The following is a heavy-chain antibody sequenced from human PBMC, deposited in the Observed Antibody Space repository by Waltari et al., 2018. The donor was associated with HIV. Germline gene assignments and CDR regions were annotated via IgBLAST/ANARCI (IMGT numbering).Heavy chain of an antibody. CDR3: SRDTFGEYDY. Sequence: EVQLVQSGGGLIKPGGSLRLSCAGSGFSVSSYWMHWVRQTPGKGMVWVSRINIEWSRIDYADSVRGRFTISRDSAKNTLSLQMNSLTEEDTAVYYCSRDTFGEYDYWGQGTLVTVSS. D-gene: IGHD3-10*01. V-gene: IGHV3-74*01. J-gene: IGHJ4*02. CDR2: INIEWSRI. CDR1: GFSVSSYW.